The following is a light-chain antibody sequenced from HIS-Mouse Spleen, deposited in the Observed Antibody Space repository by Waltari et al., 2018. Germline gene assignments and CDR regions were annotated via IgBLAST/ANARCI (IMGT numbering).Light chain of an antibody. CDR1: ALPNNY. V-gene: IGLV3-10*01. J-gene: IGLJ2*01. CDR3: YSTDSSGNHRV. Sequence: SYELTQPPSVSVSPGQTARITCSGDALPNNYTYWYQQKSGQSQVLVIYEDSKRPPGIPERFSGSSSGTMATLTISGAQVEDEADYYCYSTDSSGNHRVFGGGTKLTVL. CDR2: EDS.